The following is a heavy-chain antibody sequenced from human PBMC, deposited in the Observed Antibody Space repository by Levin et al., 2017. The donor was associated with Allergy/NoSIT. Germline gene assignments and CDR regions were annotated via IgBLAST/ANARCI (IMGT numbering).Heavy chain of an antibody. CDR1: GYTFTGYY. D-gene: IGHD6-19*01. J-gene: IGHJ3*02. CDR3: ASSVAGTGASDAFDI. Sequence: ASVKVSCKASGYTFTGYYMHWVRQAPGQGLEWMGWINPNSGGTNYAQKFQGRVTMTRDTSISTAYMELSRLRSDDTAVYYCASSVAGTGASDAFDIWGQGTMVTVSS. V-gene: IGHV1-2*02. CDR2: INPNSGGT.